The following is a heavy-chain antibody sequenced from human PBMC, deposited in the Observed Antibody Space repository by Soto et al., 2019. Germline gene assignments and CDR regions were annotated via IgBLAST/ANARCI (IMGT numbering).Heavy chain of an antibody. J-gene: IGHJ4*02. V-gene: IGHV3-23*04. CDR2: ISGSGGST. CDR1: GFTFSSYS. Sequence: EVQLVESGGGLVQPGGSLRLSCAASGFTFSSYSMSWVRQAPGKGLEWVSAISGSGGSTYYADSVKGRFTISRDNSKNTLYLQRNSLRAEDTAVYYCAKSDKYQLLSPIDYWCQGTLVTVSS. CDR3: AKSDKYQLLSPIDY. D-gene: IGHD2-2*01.